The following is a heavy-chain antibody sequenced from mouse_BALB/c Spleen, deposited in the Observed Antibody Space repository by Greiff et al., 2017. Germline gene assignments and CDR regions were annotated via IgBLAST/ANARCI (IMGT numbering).Heavy chain of an antibody. V-gene: IGHV5-15*02. CDR3: ASDGAGAGFAY. CDR2: ISNLAYSI. J-gene: IGHJ3*01. D-gene: IGHD3-3*01. Sequence: EVHLVESGGGLVQPGGSRKLSCAASGFTFSDYGMAWVRQAPGKGPEWVAFISNLAYSIYYADTVTGRFTISRENAKNTLYLEMSSLRSEDTAMYYCASDGAGAGFAYWGQGTLVTVSA. CDR1: GFTFSDYG.